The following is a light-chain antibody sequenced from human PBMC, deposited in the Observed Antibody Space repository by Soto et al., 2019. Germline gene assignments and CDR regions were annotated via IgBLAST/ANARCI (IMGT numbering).Light chain of an antibody. CDR1: QSLSST. V-gene: IGKV3-15*01. J-gene: IGKJ4*01. Sequence: EIVLTQSPGTLSLSPGERAILSCRASQSLSSTRLAWHQQKPGQAPRLLIHGASTRATGFPARFSGSGSGTEFTLTISSLQSEDFAVYYCQQYNSWPLTFGGGTKVDIK. CDR3: QQYNSWPLT. CDR2: GAS.